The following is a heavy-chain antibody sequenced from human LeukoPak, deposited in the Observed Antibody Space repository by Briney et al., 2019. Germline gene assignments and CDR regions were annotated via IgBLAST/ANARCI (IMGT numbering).Heavy chain of an antibody. D-gene: IGHD3-10*01. CDR2: IKSKADGGTT. V-gene: IGHV3-15*01. CDR3: ATGFGELDY. Sequence: GGSLRLSCAASGFTFSNAWMSWVRQAPGKGLEWVGRIKSKADGGTTDFAAPVKGRFTISRDDSKSTLYLQMNSLKTEDTAVYYCATGFGELDYWGQGTLVTVSS. CDR1: GFTFSNAW. J-gene: IGHJ4*02.